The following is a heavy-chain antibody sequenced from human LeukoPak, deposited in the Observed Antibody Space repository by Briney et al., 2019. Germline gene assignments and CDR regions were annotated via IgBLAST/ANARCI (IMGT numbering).Heavy chain of an antibody. CDR3: ARDNAVGATTNWFDP. J-gene: IGHJ5*02. V-gene: IGHV3-21*01. Sequence: GGSLRLSCAASGFTFSSYSMNWVRQAPGKGLEWVSSISSSSSYIYYADSVKGRFTISRDNAKNSLYLQMNSLRAEDTAVYYCARDNAVGATTNWFDPWGRGTLVTVSS. CDR2: ISSSSSYI. D-gene: IGHD1-26*01. CDR1: GFTFSSYS.